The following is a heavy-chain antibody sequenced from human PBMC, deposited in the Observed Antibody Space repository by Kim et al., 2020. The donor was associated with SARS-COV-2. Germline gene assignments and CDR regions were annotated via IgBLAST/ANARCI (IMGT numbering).Heavy chain of an antibody. J-gene: IGHJ4*02. V-gene: IGHV3-23*01. CDR3: AKDPNIVATTYY. D-gene: IGHD5-12*01. Sequence: YYADSVKGRFTISRDNTKNTLYLQMNSLRAEDTAVYYCAKDPNIVATTYYWGQGTLVTVSS.